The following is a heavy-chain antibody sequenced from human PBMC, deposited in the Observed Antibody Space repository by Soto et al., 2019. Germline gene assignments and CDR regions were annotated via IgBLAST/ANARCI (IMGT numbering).Heavy chain of an antibody. CDR2: IYYDGSEQ. V-gene: IGHV3-30*18. Sequence: QVQLVESGGGVVQPGKSLRLSCAASGFTFSMSNMHWVRQAPGEGLEWVGVIYYDGSEQYYGDSVKGRFTISRDNSKNTLYLQMNSLRDEDTAIYYCAKEEDSGWYRTADSWGQGTLVTVSS. CDR1: GFTFSMSN. J-gene: IGHJ4*02. CDR3: AKEEDSGWYRTADS. D-gene: IGHD6-19*01.